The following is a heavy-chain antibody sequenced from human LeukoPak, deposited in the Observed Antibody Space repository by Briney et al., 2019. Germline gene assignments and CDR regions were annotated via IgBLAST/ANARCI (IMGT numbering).Heavy chain of an antibody. CDR2: INNVASHI. D-gene: IGHD6-25*01. V-gene: IGHV3-21*01. Sequence: GGSLRLSCAGSGFTFSSSAMNWVRQAPGKGLEWVSSINNVASHIYYADSVKGRFTISRDNAKNSLYLQMNSLRAEDTAVYYCARGQRAFDIWGQGTMVTVSS. CDR1: GFTFSSSA. J-gene: IGHJ3*02. CDR3: ARGQRAFDI.